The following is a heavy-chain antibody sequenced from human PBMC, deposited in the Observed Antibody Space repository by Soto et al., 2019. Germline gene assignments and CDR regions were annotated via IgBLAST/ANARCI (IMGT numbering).Heavy chain of an antibody. CDR3: ARVTDASSWNYAGFDY. V-gene: IGHV1-46*01. J-gene: IGHJ4*02. CDR1: GFTFTSYY. Sequence: QMQLVQSGTEVKKPGASVKVSCTASGFTFTSYYIHWVRQAPGQGLEWMGRIDPSAGTTMSAQNFQGRVTRTGDTSTSTVYMELSSLISEDTAVYYCARVTDASSWNYAGFDYWGQGTLVTVSS. CDR2: IDPSAGTT. D-gene: IGHD6-13*01.